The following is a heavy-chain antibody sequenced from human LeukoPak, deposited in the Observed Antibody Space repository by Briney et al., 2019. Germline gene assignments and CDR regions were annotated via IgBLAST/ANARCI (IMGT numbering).Heavy chain of an antibody. V-gene: IGHV1-18*01. D-gene: IGHD4-17*01. CDR2: ISAYNGNT. J-gene: IGHJ4*02. CDR3: ARDLRATVTPHFDY. CDR1: GYTFTSYG. Sequence: ASVKVSCRASGYTFTSYGISWVRQAPGQGLEWMGWISAYNGNTNYAQKLQGRVTMTTDTSTSTAYMELRSLRSDDTAVYYCARDLRATVTPHFDYWGQGTLVTVSS.